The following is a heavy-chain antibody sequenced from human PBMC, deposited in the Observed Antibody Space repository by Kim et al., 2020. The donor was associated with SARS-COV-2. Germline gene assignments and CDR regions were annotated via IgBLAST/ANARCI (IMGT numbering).Heavy chain of an antibody. V-gene: IGHV3-30*04. CDR3: ASGSLLWFGEFPPGDY. CDR2: ISYDGSNK. D-gene: IGHD3-10*01. Sequence: GGSLRLSCAASGFTFSSYAMHWVRQAPGKVLEWVAVISYDGSNKYYADSVKGRFTISRDNSKNTLYLQMNSLRAEDTAVYYCASGSLLWFGEFPPGDY. J-gene: IGHJ4*01. CDR1: GFTFSSYA.